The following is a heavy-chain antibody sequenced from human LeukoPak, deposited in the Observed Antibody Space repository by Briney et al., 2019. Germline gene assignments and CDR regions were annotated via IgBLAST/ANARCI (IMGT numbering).Heavy chain of an antibody. Sequence: SQTLSLTCTVSGGSISRGGYYWSWIRQPPGKGLEWIGYIYHSGSTYYNPSLKSRVTISVDRSKNQFSLKLSSVTAADTAVYYCAREAYSGSSWFDPWGQGTLVTVSS. CDR2: IYHSGST. V-gene: IGHV4-30-2*01. D-gene: IGHD1-26*01. J-gene: IGHJ5*02. CDR1: GGSISRGGYY. CDR3: AREAYSGSSWFDP.